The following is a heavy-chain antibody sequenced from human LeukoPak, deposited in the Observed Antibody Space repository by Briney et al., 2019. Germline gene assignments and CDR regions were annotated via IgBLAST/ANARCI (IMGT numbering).Heavy chain of an antibody. CDR2: INPNSGGT. D-gene: IGHD3-16*02. V-gene: IGHV1-2*02. CDR1: GYTFTGYY. Sequence: ASVKVSCKASGYTFTGYYMHWVRQAPGQGLEWMGWINPNSGGTNYAQKFQGRVTMTRDTSISTAYMELSRLRSDDTAVYYCASSSNTYIGGVIVMGAFDIWGQGTMVTVSS. J-gene: IGHJ3*02. CDR3: ASSSNTYIGGVIVMGAFDI.